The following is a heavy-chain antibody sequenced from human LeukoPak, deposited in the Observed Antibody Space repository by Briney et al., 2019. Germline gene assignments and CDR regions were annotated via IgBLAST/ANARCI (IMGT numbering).Heavy chain of an antibody. Sequence: PSETLSLTCTVSGGSISSYYWSWIWQPPGKGLEWIGYIHYSGSTHYNPSLKSRVTISVDTSKNQFSLRLSSVTAADTAVYYCARVEEGYGSGRRENYYYYYMDVWGKGTTVTISS. CDR2: IHYSGST. CDR1: GGSISSYY. D-gene: IGHD3-10*01. CDR3: ARVEEGYGSGRRENYYYYYMDV. J-gene: IGHJ6*03. V-gene: IGHV4-59*01.